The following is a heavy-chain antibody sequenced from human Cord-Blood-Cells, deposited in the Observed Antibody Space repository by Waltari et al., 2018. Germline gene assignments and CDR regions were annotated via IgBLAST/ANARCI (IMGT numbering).Heavy chain of an antibody. CDR3: ARADGDYANDFDY. CDR2: SRPIRGRE. CDR1: GGTFSSYA. Sequence: QVQLVQSGAEVKKPGSSVKVSCKASGGTFSSYAISWVRQAPGQGREGRGRSRPIRGRETEEKKGKGRGKRKEEKEKRKADRERSSRRAEDTAVYYGARADGDYANDFDYWGQGTLVTVSS. V-gene: IGHV1-69*09. D-gene: IGHD4-17*01. J-gene: IGHJ4*02.